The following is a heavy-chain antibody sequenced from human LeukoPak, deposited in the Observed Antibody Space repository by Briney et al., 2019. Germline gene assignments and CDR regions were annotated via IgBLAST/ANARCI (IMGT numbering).Heavy chain of an antibody. V-gene: IGHV3-72*01. CDR2: TRNKANSYTT. J-gene: IGHJ4*02. D-gene: IGHD3-10*01. CDR1: GFTFTDYY. CDR3: ARVNVASSGFDY. Sequence: PGGSLRLSCAASGFTFTDYYMDWVRQAPGKGLEWVGRTRNKANSYTTEYAASVKVRLTISRDDSKNSLYMQMNSLKTEDTAVYYCARVNVASSGFDYWGQGTLVSVSS.